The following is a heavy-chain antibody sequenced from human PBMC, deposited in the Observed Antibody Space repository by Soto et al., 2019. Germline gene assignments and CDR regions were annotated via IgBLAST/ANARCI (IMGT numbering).Heavy chain of an antibody. V-gene: IGHV3-23*01. CDR1: GVTFSSYA. J-gene: IGHJ6*02. CDR2: VSAGGDMT. D-gene: IGHD3-10*01. CDR3: ARGARGGSGSPASYYYSGLDV. Sequence: DVQLLESGGDLVQPGGSLRLSCAASGVTFSSYAMSWVRQAPGKGLEWVSSVSAGGDMTYYSDSVKGRFTISRDNSNNALFLQMTSLSAEDTALYYCARGARGGSGSPASYYYSGLDVWGQGTTVTVSS.